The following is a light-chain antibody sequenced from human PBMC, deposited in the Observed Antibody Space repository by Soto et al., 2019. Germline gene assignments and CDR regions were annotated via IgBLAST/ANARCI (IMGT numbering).Light chain of an antibody. CDR1: SSDVGSYTL. V-gene: IGLV2-23*02. J-gene: IGLJ1*01. CDR2: EVS. Sequence: QSALTQPASVSGSPGQSITISCTGTSSDVGSYTLVSWYQQHPGKAPKLMIDEVSKRPSGVSNRFSGSKSGNTASLTISGLQAEDEADYYCCSYAGSSTFVFGTETQGTVL. CDR3: CSYAGSSTFV.